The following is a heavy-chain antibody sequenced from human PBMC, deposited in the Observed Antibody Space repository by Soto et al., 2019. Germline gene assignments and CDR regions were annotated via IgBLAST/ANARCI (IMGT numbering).Heavy chain of an antibody. D-gene: IGHD6-19*01. CDR1: GFNFKKFA. Sequence: GGSLRLSCVASGFNFKKFAMSWVRQAPGEGLEWVSGISCCGGSTSYADSVKGRFSIARDDSTNTLSLQMNNLRVEDTAQYYCAKADGEQWLLPHLEKWGQGNLVTVSS. CDR3: AKADGEQWLLPHLEK. CDR2: ISCCGGST. J-gene: IGHJ4*02. V-gene: IGHV3-23*01.